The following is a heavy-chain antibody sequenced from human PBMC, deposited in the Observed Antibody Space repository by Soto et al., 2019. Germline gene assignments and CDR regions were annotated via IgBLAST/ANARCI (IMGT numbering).Heavy chain of an antibody. V-gene: IGHV1-3*01. J-gene: IGHJ4*02. CDR1: GNTVPNYA. D-gene: IGHD1-26*01. CDR2: INGGNGNT. Sequence: ASVKVSFKASGNTVPNYAIHWVRQAPGQRLEWMGWINGGNGNTYYLEHFQGRVTFTRDTSAGTVYMQLSSLTSEDTAVYYCARDDSGFSGSHYIDYFNYWGQGALVTVSS. CDR3: ARDDSGFSGSHYIDYFNY.